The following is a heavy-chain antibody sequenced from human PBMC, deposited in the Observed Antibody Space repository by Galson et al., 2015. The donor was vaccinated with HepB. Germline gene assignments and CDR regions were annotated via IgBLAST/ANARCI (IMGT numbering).Heavy chain of an antibody. CDR2: IIPILGIA. D-gene: IGHD5-18*01. CDR3: ARDPAQLWLSGGLSDY. J-gene: IGHJ4*02. CDR1: GGTFSSYI. V-gene: IGHV1-69*04. Sequence: SVKVSCKASGGTFSSYIISWVRQAPGQGLEWMGRIIPILGIANYAQKFQGRVTITADKSTSTAYMELSSLRSEDTAVYYCARDPAQLWLSGGLSDYWGQGTLVTVSS.